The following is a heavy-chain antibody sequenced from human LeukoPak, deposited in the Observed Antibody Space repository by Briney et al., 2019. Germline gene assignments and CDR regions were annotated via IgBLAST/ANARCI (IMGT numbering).Heavy chain of an antibody. V-gene: IGHV1-46*01. D-gene: IGHD3-3*01. CDR2: INPSGGST. CDR1: GYTFTSYY. CDR3: ARSSIGYYDFWSSDRPAGAFDI. Sequence: ASVKVSCKASGYTFTSYYTHWVRQAPGQGLEWMGIINPSGGSTSYAQKFQGRVTMTRDTSTSTVYMELSSLRSEDTAVYYCARSSIGYYDFWSSDRPAGAFDIWGQGTMVTVSS. J-gene: IGHJ3*02.